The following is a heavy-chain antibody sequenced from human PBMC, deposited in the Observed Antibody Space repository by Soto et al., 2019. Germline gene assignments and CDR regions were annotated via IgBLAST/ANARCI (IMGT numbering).Heavy chain of an antibody. CDR2: INPSGGTT. D-gene: IGHD5-18*01. V-gene: IGHV1-46*02. CDR1: GYTFYTYY. CDR3: ARGDVDTTMLFDY. J-gene: IGHJ4*02. Sequence: VQRVQSGAEVKKPGASVTISCKASGYTFYTYYIHWVRQAPGQGLEWMGIINPSGGTTDYAQKFKGRVTVTRDTSASTVFMYLSGLRSADTAVYYCARGDVDTTMLFDYWGQGTLVTVSS.